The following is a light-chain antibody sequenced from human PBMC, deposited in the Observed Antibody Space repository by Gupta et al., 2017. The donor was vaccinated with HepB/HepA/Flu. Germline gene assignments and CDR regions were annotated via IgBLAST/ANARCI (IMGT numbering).Light chain of an antibody. Sequence: SYVLTQPPSVSVATGKTARIICRGNSIGSESVHWYQQKPGQAPGLVVYDNSDRPSGIPARVSGSNSGNTATLIISRVEAGDEADYYCQVWDRTSGVFGGGTRLTVL. CDR3: QVWDRTSGV. CDR1: SIGSES. CDR2: DNS. V-gene: IGLV3-21*03. J-gene: IGLJ3*02.